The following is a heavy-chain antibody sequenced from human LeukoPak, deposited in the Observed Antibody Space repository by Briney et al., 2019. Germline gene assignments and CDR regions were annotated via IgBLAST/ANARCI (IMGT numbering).Heavy chain of an antibody. CDR3: AGSYSGSFYFDY. V-gene: IGHV4-39*01. Sequence: SDTLSLTCPVSGGSISSTSYYWGWVRQPPGKGLEWTGNIFYGGSTYYNPSLKSRVTISVDTSKNQFSLRLSSVTAADTAVYYCAGSYSGSFYFDYLGQGTLVTVSS. CDR1: GGSISSTSYY. J-gene: IGHJ4*02. D-gene: IGHD1-26*01. CDR2: IFYGGST.